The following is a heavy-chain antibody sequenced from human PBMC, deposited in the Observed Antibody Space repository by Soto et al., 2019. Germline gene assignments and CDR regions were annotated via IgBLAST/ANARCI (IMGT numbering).Heavy chain of an antibody. Sequence: GGSLRLSCAASGFTFSRYAMSWVRRLPGKGQEWVSTISSSGSSTYYADSSKGRITISRDNSKNSLYLQMNSLRTEDTAASYFVRGGMLVCFDSWGQGTLVTVS. D-gene: IGHD2-15*01. J-gene: IGHJ4*02. CDR2: ISSSGSST. V-gene: IGHV3-23*01. CDR1: GFTFSRYA. CDR3: VRGGMLVCFDS.